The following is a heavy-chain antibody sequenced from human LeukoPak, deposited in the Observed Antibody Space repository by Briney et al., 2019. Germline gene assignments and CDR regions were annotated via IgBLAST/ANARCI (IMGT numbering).Heavy chain of an antibody. Sequence: SETLSLTCTVSGGSISSYYWSWIRQPPGKGLEWIGYIYYSGSTNYNPSLKSRVTISVDTSKNQFSLKLSSVTAADTAVYYCARAPRNYYDSSGYYFDYWGQGTLVTVSS. CDR3: ARAPRNYYDSSGYYFDY. CDR2: IYYSGST. J-gene: IGHJ4*02. CDR1: GGSISSYY. V-gene: IGHV4-59*01. D-gene: IGHD3-22*01.